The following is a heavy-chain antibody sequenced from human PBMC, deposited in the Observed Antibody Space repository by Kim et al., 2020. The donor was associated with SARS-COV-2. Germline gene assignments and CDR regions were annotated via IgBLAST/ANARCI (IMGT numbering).Heavy chain of an antibody. V-gene: IGHV3-23*01. D-gene: IGHD6-19*01. CDR3: AKTLSGWYYYYGMDV. J-gene: IGHJ6*02. Sequence: DPVKGRFTISRDNSKNTLYLQMNSLRAEDTAVYYCAKTLSGWYYYYGMDVWGQGTTVTVSS.